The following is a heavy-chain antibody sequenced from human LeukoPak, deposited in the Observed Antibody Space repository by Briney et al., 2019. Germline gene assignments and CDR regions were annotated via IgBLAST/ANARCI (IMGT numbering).Heavy chain of an antibody. Sequence: ASVKVSCKASGYTFTSYGISWVRQAPGQGLEWMGWISAYNGNTNYAQKLQGRVTMTTDTSTSTAYMELRSLRSDDTAVYYCARALGYYDSSPLDYWGQGTLVTVSS. CDR2: ISAYNGNT. D-gene: IGHD3-22*01. V-gene: IGHV1-18*01. CDR3: ARALGYYDSSPLDY. J-gene: IGHJ4*02. CDR1: GYTFTSYG.